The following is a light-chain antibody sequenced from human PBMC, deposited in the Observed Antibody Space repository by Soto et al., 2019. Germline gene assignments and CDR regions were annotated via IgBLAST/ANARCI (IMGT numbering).Light chain of an antibody. J-gene: IGLJ3*02. CDR3: LLSYSGGRPV. V-gene: IGLV7-46*01. CDR1: TGAVTSGHY. CDR2: DTS. Sequence: QAVVTQEPSLTVSQGGPVTLTCGSRTGAVTSGHYPYWFQQKPGQAPRTLIYDTSNKHSWTPARFSGSLLGGKAALTLSGAQPEDESDYYCLLSYSGGRPVFGGGTKLTVL.